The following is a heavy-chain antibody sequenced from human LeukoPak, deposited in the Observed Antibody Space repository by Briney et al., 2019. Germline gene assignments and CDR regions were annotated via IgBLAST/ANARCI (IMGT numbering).Heavy chain of an antibody. D-gene: IGHD3-16*01. CDR1: GGSISSYY. CDR2: IYYSGST. CDR3: ARGIGDLTY. V-gene: IGHV4-59*01. Sequence: SETLSLTCTVSGGSISSYYWSWIRQPPGKGLEWIGYIYYSGSTIYNPSLKSRVTISVDTSKNQFSLKLSSVTAADTAVYYCARGIGDLTYWGQGTLVTVSS. J-gene: IGHJ4*02.